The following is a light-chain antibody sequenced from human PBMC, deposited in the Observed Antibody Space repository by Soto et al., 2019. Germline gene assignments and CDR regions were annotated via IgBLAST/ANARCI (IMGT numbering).Light chain of an antibody. J-gene: IGLJ1*01. CDR3: HSYDNSLNGYV. Sequence: QSVLTQSPSVSGAPGKRVIISCTGSSSNIGASYDVHRYQQIPGAAPKLLIYRDIYRPSGIPNRFSGSKSGTSASLAITGLXAEDEADYYCHSYDNSLNGYVFGTGTKVTIL. V-gene: IGLV1-40*01. CDR2: RDI. CDR1: SSNIGASYD.